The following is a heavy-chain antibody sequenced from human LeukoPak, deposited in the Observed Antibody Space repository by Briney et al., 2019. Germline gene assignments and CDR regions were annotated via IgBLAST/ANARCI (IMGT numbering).Heavy chain of an antibody. CDR2: INDNGGGT. D-gene: IGHD6-6*01. V-gene: IGHV3-23*01. Sequence: GRSLRLSCVASGFTFDDYAMHWVRQAPGKGLEWVSDINDNGGGTFYADSVKGRFTVSRDNSKNTLYMQMNSLRGGDTAVYYCAKKLGSSPGDFFDYWGQGTLVTVSS. CDR1: GFTFDDYA. J-gene: IGHJ4*02. CDR3: AKKLGSSPGDFFDY.